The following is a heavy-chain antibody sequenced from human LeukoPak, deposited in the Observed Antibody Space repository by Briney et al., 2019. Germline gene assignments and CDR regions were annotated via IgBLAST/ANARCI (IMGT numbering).Heavy chain of an antibody. V-gene: IGHV5-51*01. Sequence: GESLKISCKGSGYSFTSYWIGWVRQMPGKGLEWMGIIYPGDSDTRYSPSFQGQVTISADKSISTAYLQRSSLKASDTAMYYCARLGYYGSGSYYPSFFDYWGQGTLVTVSS. CDR3: ARLGYYGSGSYYPSFFDY. CDR1: GYSFTSYW. D-gene: IGHD3-10*01. J-gene: IGHJ4*02. CDR2: IYPGDSDT.